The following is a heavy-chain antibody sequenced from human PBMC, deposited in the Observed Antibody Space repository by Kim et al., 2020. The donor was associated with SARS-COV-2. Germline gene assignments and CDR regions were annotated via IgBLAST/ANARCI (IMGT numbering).Heavy chain of an antibody. J-gene: IGHJ6*01. CDR1: GFTFRNFA. CDR3: STDLSQWLPSRYFYGID. Sequence: GALRLSFAASGFTFRNFALHWGRQAPGKGPEWVSVISYDGTNKYYADSVRGRFPISRDNSQDTLYLHMKSLRIDGTGLYLFSTDLSQWLPSRYFYGID. D-gene: IGHD6-19*01. CDR2: ISYDGTNK. V-gene: IGHV3-30-3*01.